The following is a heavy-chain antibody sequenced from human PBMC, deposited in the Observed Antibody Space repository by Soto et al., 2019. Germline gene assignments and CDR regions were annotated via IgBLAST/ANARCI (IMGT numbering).Heavy chain of an antibody. Sequence: GGSLRLSCAASGFTFSSYGMHWVRQAPGKGLEWVAVIWYDGSNKYYADSVKGRFTISRDNSKNTLYLQMNSLRAEDTAVYYCARGQGHYYDSSCYPPKPIQHWVQGTLVTVSS. CDR1: GFTFSSYG. J-gene: IGHJ1*01. CDR3: ARGQGHYYDSSCYPPKPIQH. CDR2: IWYDGSNK. D-gene: IGHD3-22*01. V-gene: IGHV3-33*01.